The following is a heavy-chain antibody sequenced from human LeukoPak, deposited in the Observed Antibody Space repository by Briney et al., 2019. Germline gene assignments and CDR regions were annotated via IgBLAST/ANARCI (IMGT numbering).Heavy chain of an antibody. CDR2: INPNSGDT. CDR3: AKGRLSGSYNRFDY. Sequence: GASVKVSCKASGYTFSDYFMHWVRQAPGQGLEWMGWINPNSGDTNYAQKFQGRVTMTWDTSISTVYMELSSLRSDDTAVYYCAKGRLSGSYNRFDYWGLGTLVTVSS. D-gene: IGHD1-26*01. V-gene: IGHV1-2*02. CDR1: GYTFSDYF. J-gene: IGHJ4*02.